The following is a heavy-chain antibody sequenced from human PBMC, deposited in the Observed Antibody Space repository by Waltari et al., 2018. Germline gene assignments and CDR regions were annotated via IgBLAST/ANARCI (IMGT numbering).Heavy chain of an antibody. CDR1: GFTVSSNY. D-gene: IGHD3-22*01. CDR2: IYSGGST. J-gene: IGHJ3*02. Sequence: EVQLVESGGGLIQPGGSLRLSCAASGFTVSSNYMSWVRQAPGKGLEWVSVIYSGGSTYYADSVNGRFTISRDNSKNTLYLQMNSLRAEDTAVYYCARDYRGSSGYYYPGAFDIWGQGTMVTVSS. CDR3: ARDYRGSSGYYYPGAFDI. V-gene: IGHV3-53*01.